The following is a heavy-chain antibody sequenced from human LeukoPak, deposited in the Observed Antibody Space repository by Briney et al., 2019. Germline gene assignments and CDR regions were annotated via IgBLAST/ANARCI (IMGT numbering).Heavy chain of an antibody. CDR3: ARAEGAGDYYGSGSSSY. D-gene: IGHD3-10*01. V-gene: IGHV3-21*01. CDR1: GFTFSSYS. CDR2: ISSSSSYI. J-gene: IGHJ4*02. Sequence: GGSLRLSCAASGFTFSSYSMNWVRQAPGKGLEWVSSISSSSSYIYYADSVKGRFTISRDNAKNSLYLQMNSLRAEDTAVYYCARAEGAGDYYGSGSSSYWGQGTLVTVSS.